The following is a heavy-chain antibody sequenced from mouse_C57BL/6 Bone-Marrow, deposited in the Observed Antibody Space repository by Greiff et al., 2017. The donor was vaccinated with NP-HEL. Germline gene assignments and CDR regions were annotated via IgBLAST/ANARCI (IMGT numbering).Heavy chain of an antibody. V-gene: IGHV8-8*01. D-gene: IGHD1-1*01. CDR1: GFSLSTVGMG. Sequence: QVQLKESGPGILQPSQTLSLTCSFSGFSLSTVGMGVGWIRQPSGKGLEWLAHIWWDDDKYYNPALKSRLTISKDTSKNQVFRKSANVDTADTATYYCARPFYYGSSPWYFDVWGTGTTVTVSS. J-gene: IGHJ1*03. CDR2: IWWDDDK. CDR3: ARPFYYGSSPWYFDV.